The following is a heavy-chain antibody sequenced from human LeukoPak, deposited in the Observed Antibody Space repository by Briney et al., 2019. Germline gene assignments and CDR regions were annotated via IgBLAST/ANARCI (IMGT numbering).Heavy chain of an antibody. V-gene: IGHV4-61*09. Sequence: SETLSLTCTVSGDSISSGSFCWSWIRQPAGQGLDWIGHIYTTGSTNYNPSLKSRVTISVDTSKNQFSLKLSSVTAADTAEYYCARRGSGWYYFDYWGQVTLVTVSS. J-gene: IGHJ4*02. CDR3: ARRGSGWYYFDY. CDR2: IYTTGST. D-gene: IGHD6-19*01. CDR1: GDSISSGSFC.